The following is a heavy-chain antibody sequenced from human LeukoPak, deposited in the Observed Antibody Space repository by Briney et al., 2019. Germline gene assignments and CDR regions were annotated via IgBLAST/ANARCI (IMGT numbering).Heavy chain of an antibody. Sequence: SETLSLTCTVSGGSISSYYWTWIRQPAGKGLEWIGRIYTSGSTNYNPSLKSRVTISVDKSKNQFSLKLSSVTAADTAVYYCATSKPGGWFDPWGQGTLVTVSS. J-gene: IGHJ5*02. D-gene: IGHD3-16*01. CDR3: ATSKPGGWFDP. CDR1: GGSISSYY. CDR2: IYTSGST. V-gene: IGHV4-4*07.